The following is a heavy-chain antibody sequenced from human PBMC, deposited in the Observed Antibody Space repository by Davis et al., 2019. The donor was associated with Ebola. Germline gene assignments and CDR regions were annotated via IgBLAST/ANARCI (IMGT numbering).Heavy chain of an antibody. CDR1: EYNFITYW. Sequence: GGSLRLSCKGSEYNFITYWIGWVRQIPGKGLEWMGIIYPADSDTRYSPSYQGQVTISADRSISTAYLEFMRLKASDTAMYYCARRNHYDFWSGYLIWGQGTLVTVSS. D-gene: IGHD3-3*01. CDR2: IYPADSDT. V-gene: IGHV5-51*01. CDR3: ARRNHYDFWSGYLI. J-gene: IGHJ4*02.